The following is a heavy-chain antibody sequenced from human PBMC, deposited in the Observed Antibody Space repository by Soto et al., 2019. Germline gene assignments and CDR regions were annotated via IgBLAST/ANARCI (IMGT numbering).Heavy chain of an antibody. CDR3: ARGGGAYDV. CDR2: ISEYGDS. Sequence: QVQLVKSGAEVKKPGATVKVSCKASGYNVTSFGINWVRQAPGQGLEWMGCISEYGDSNYSEKLQDRVSLTTDTYTNTAYMELRSLGSDDTGVYYCARGGGAYDVWGQGTKITVSS. CDR1: GYNVTSFG. J-gene: IGHJ3*01. V-gene: IGHV1-18*01.